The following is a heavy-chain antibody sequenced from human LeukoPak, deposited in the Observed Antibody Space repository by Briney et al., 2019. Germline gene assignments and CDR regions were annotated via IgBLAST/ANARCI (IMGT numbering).Heavy chain of an antibody. CDR1: GWTFSGYS. V-gene: IGHV3-21*01. D-gene: IGHD6-19*01. Sequence: AAGSLTLSCAAYGWTFSGYSWSWIRQPPGKGLEWVSSISSSSSYIYYADSVKGRFTISRDNAKNSLYLQMNSLRAEDTAVYYCARVVAVAGTYWGQGTLVTVSS. CDR2: ISSSSSYI. J-gene: IGHJ4*02. CDR3: ARVVAVAGTY.